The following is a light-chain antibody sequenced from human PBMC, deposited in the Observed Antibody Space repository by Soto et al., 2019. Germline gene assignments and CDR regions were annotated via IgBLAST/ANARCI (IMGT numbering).Light chain of an antibody. CDR1: RSVSRY. CDR3: QQRSNWQLT. CDR2: DAS. Sequence: EIVLTKSPATLSLSPGESATLSCRASRSVSRYLAWYQQKPGQAPRLIIYDASNRPTDIPARLSGSGYGTDFTLTISSLEPEECAVDDCQQRSNWQLTFCQGTRLEIK. J-gene: IGKJ5*01. V-gene: IGKV3-11*01.